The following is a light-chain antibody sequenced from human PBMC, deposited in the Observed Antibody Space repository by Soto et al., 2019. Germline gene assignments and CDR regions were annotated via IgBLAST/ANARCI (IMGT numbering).Light chain of an antibody. Sequence: ALTQPPSASGSPGQSVAISCTGTSSDVGATDYVSWYQQHSGKAPKLLLYEVNKRPSGVPDRFSGSKSGNTASLTVSALQADDEADYYCISHAGVSNVLGTGTKVTVL. V-gene: IGLV2-8*01. CDR2: EVN. CDR3: ISHAGVSNV. CDR1: SSDVGATDY. J-gene: IGLJ1*01.